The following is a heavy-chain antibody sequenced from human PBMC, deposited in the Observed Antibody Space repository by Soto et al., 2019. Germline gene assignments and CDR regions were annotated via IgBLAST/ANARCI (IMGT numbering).Heavy chain of an antibody. CDR1: GGSFSGHS. J-gene: IGHJ5*01. CDR2: INHSGRV. CDR3: STRAYDTNGYYRFDP. Sequence: SETLSLTCAVYGGSFSGHSWTWIRQSPGKGLEWIGDINHSGRVNYSPSLKSRVNKSLDTSKNQFSLTLSAVTAADTAMYYCSTRAYDTNGYYRFDPWGQGTLVTVSS. V-gene: IGHV4-34*01. D-gene: IGHD3-22*01.